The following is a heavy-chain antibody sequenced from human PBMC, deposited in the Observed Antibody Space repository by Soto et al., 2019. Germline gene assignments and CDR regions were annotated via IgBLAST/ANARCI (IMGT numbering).Heavy chain of an antibody. CDR1: GGTFGNSA. J-gene: IGHJ6*02. CDR2: IIPIFPTP. CDR3: ARDNDRPRLGGNCYYYIDV. Sequence: QVQLVQSGAEVKKPGSSVTVSCKASGGTFGNSAISWVRQAPGQGLKWVGGIIPIFPTPDSAQKFQGRVTNNANEPPSTANMELTSLRSEDTAVYYCARDNDRPRLGGNCYYYIDVWGQGTPVTVSS. V-gene: IGHV1-69*12. D-gene: IGHD5-12*01.